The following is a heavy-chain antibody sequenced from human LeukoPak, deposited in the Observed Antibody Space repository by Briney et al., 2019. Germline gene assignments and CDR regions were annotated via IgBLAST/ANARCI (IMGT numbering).Heavy chain of an antibody. J-gene: IGHJ2*01. CDR3: ARDPVWYFDL. Sequence: SETLPLTCTASGGSISSYYWSWIRQPPGKGLDWIGNIYYSGSTNYNPSLKSRVTISVDTSKHQFSVKLSSVTAADTAVYYCARDPVWYFDLWGRGTLVTVSS. V-gene: IGHV4-59*01. CDR2: IYYSGST. CDR1: GGSISSYY.